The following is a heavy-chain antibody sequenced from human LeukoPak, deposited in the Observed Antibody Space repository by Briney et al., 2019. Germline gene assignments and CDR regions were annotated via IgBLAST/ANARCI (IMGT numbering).Heavy chain of an antibody. J-gene: IGHJ4*02. CDR3: VRDMVRGVIPLGY. Sequence: GGSRRLSCATSAFSFSSYWMHWARQAPGKGLVWVSRISNEGTRANYVDSVKVRFTISRDNAKHMLYLHVSSLRAENTAVYYRVRDMVRGVIPLGYWGQGTLVTVSS. CDR1: AFSFSSYW. CDR2: ISNEGTRA. V-gene: IGHV3-74*01. D-gene: IGHD3-10*01.